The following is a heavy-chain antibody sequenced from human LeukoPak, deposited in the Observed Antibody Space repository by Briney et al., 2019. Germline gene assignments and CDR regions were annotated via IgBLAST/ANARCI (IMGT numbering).Heavy chain of an antibody. D-gene: IGHD6-19*01. V-gene: IGHV4-34*01. CDR2: INHSGST. J-gene: IGHJ6*03. CDR1: GGSFSGYY. Sequence: PSETLSLTCAVYGGSFSGYYWSWIRQPPGKGLEWIGEINHSGSTNYNPSLKSRVTISVDTSKNQFSLKLSSVTAADTAVYYCARESSGSNYYYYYMDVWGKETTVTVSS. CDR3: ARESSGSNYYYYYMDV.